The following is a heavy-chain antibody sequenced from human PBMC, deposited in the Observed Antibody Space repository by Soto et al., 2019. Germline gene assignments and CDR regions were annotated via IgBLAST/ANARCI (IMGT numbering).Heavy chain of an antibody. V-gene: IGHV3-33*03. D-gene: IGHD6-13*01. CDR2: IRYDGSKK. CDR3: AAWPRSSWFDY. J-gene: IGHJ4*02. CDR1: GFTFSSYG. Sequence: GGSLRLSCAASGFTFSSYGMHWVRQAPGKGLEWVAVIRYDGSKKYYVDSVQGRFTISRDNAKNSLYLQMNSLRAEDTAVYYCAAWPRSSWFDYWGQGTLVTVSS.